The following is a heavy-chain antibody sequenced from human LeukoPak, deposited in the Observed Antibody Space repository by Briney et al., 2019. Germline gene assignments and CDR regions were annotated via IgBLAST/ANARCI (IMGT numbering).Heavy chain of an antibody. CDR3: ARDPGYCSGGNCSYYYYHYMDV. CDR2: ISSSSSYI. V-gene: IGHV3-21*01. J-gene: IGHJ6*03. D-gene: IGHD2-15*01. Sequence: NPGGSLRLSCAASGFTFRSNSMNWVRQAPGKGLEWVSSISSSSSYIYYADSVKGRFTISRDNAKNSLYLQMNSLRAEDTAVYYCARDPGYCSGGNCSYYYYHYMDVWGKGTTVTVSS. CDR1: GFTFRSNS.